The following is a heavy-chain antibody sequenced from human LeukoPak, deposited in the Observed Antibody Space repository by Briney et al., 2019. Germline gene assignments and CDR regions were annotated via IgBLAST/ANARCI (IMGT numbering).Heavy chain of an antibody. V-gene: IGHV3-30*04. CDR1: GFTFSSYA. CDR3: AKDRITMVRGVVDY. CDR2: ISYDGSNK. D-gene: IGHD3-10*01. J-gene: IGHJ4*02. Sequence: GGSLRLSCAASGFTFSSYAMHWVRQAPGKGLEWVAVISYDGSNKYYADSVKGRFTISRDNSKNTLYLQMNSLRAEDTAVYYCAKDRITMVRGVVDYWGQGTLVTVSS.